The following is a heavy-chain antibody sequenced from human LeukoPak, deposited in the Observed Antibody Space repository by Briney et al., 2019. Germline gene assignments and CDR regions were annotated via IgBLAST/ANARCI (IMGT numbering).Heavy chain of an antibody. V-gene: IGHV3-23*01. CDR3: AKSSSTGPRPYYYYGMDV. CDR1: GFTFSSYA. J-gene: IGHJ6*02. CDR2: ISGSGGST. D-gene: IGHD6-13*01. Sequence: GGSLRLSCAASGFTFSSYAMSWVRQAPGKGLEWVSAISGSGGSTYYADSVKGRFTISRDNSKNTLYLQMNSLRAEDTAVYYCAKSSSTGPRPYYYYGMDVWGQGTTVTVSS.